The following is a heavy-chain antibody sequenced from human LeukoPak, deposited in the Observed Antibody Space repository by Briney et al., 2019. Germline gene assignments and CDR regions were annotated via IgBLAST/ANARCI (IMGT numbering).Heavy chain of an antibody. V-gene: IGHV2-70*11. CDR3: VRDDNWFDP. CDR2: IDWDDDK. Sequence: SGPALVKPTQTLTLTCTFSGFSLSTSGMCVSWIRQPPGKALEWLARIDWDDDKYYSTSLKTRLIISKDTSKNQVVLTMTNMDPVDTATYYCVRDDNWFDPWGQGTLVTVSS. J-gene: IGHJ5*02. CDR1: GFSLSTSGMC.